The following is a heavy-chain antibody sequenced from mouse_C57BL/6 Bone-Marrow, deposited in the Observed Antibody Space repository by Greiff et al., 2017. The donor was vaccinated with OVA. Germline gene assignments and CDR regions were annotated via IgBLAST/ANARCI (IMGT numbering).Heavy chain of an antibody. Sequence: VQLKQSGPELVKPGASVKISCKASGYSFTDYYMNWVKQSNGTSLEWIGVLNPKYGTTSYNQKFKGKATLTVDQSSSTAYMQLNSLTSEDSAVYYCARHDYDALFAYWGQGTLVTVSA. D-gene: IGHD2-4*01. CDR1: GYSFTDYY. CDR3: ARHDYDALFAY. J-gene: IGHJ3*01. V-gene: IGHV1-39*01. CDR2: LNPKYGTT.